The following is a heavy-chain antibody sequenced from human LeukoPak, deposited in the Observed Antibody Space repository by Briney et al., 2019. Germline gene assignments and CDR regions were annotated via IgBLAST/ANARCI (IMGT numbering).Heavy chain of an antibody. CDR3: AKGTYGTSPGYYFDY. V-gene: IGHV3-9*01. CDR1: GFTYDDYA. D-gene: IGHD3-10*01. Sequence: PGGSLRLSCAASGFTYDDYAMHWVRQAPGKGLEWVSSTSWNSGSIGYADSVRGRFTISRDNAKNSLYLQMNNLRAEDTALYYCAKGTYGTSPGYYFDYWGQGTLVTVSS. J-gene: IGHJ4*02. CDR2: TSWNSGSI.